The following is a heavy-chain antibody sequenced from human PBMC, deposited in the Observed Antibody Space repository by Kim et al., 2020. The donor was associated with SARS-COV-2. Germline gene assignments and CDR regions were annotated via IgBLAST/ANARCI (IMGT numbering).Heavy chain of an antibody. D-gene: IGHD4-17*01. V-gene: IGHV3-15*01. CDR1: GFTFSNAW. Sequence: GGSLRLSCAASGFTFSNAWMSWVRQAPGKGLEWVGRIKSKTDGGTTDYAAPVKGRFTISRDDSKNTLYLQMNSMKTEDTAVYYCTTDPTKDPFYGYYFDYWGQGTLVTVSS. CDR2: IKSKTDGGTT. J-gene: IGHJ4*02. CDR3: TTDPTKDPFYGYYFDY.